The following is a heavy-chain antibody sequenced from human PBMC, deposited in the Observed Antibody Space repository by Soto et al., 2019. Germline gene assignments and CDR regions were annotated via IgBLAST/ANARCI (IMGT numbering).Heavy chain of an antibody. J-gene: IGHJ6*02. CDR3: TRRVGELRSPASYYGMDV. V-gene: IGHV3-73*02. CDR1: GFTFSGSA. D-gene: IGHD1-26*01. Sequence: DVQLVESGGGLVQPGGSLKLSCAASGFTFSGSAMHWVRQASGKGLEWVGRIRSKANSYATAYAASVKGRFTISRDDSKNTACLQLNSLKTEDTAVCYCTRRVGELRSPASYYGMDVWGQGTTVTVSS. CDR2: IRSKANSYAT.